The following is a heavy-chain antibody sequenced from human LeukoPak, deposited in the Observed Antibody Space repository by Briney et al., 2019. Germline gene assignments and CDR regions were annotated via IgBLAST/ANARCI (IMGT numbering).Heavy chain of an antibody. CDR1: GYTFTGYY. Sequence: ASVKVSCKSSGYTFTGYYIHWVRQAPGPGLEWMGWINSKSGGTNYAQKFQGRVTVTRDTSITTAYMELTRLTSDDTAIYYCARERWHPDAFDIWGQGTVVTVSS. CDR3: ARERWHPDAFDI. V-gene: IGHV1-2*02. D-gene: IGHD5-24*01. J-gene: IGHJ3*02. CDR2: INSKSGGT.